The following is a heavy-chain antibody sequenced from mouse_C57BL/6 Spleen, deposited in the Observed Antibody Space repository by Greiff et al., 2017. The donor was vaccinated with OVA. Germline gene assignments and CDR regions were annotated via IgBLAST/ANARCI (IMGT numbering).Heavy chain of an antibody. V-gene: IGHV1-62-2*01. CDR1: GYTFTEYT. CDR3: ARHEVGVYYGSSSWFAY. Sequence: QVQLQQSGAELVKPGASVKLSCKASGYTFTEYTIHWVKQRSGQGLEWIGWIYPGSGSIKYNEKFKDKATLTADKSSSTVYMELSRLTSEDSAVYFCARHEVGVYYGSSSWFAYWGQGTLVTVSA. CDR2: IYPGSGSI. D-gene: IGHD1-1*01. J-gene: IGHJ3*01.